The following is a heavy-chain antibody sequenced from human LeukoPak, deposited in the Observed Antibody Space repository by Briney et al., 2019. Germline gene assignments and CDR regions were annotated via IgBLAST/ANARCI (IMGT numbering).Heavy chain of an antibody. Sequence: SETLSLTCAVYGGSFSGYYWSWIRQPPGKGLEWIGYIYYSGSTNYNPSLKSRVTISVDTSKNQFSLKLSSVTAADTAVYYCARGVAARPFLASIYYYYYMDVWGKGTTVTVSS. J-gene: IGHJ6*03. CDR3: ARGVAARPFLASIYYYYYMDV. CDR1: GGSFSGYY. D-gene: IGHD6-6*01. CDR2: IYYSGST. V-gene: IGHV4-59*01.